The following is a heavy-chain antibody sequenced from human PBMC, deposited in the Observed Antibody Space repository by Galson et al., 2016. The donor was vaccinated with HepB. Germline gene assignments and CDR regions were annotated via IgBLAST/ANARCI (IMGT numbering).Heavy chain of an antibody. Sequence: SVKVSCKASGYRITGYYIHWVRQAPGKGLEWMGWINPDSGGTNYAQKFQGWVTMTRDTSINTAYMELSRLKSDDTAVYYCARSRTVPGYSWFDPWGQGTLVTVSS. D-gene: IGHD4-11*01. CDR3: ARSRTVPGYSWFDP. CDR2: INPDSGGT. V-gene: IGHV1-2*04. CDR1: GYRITGYY. J-gene: IGHJ5*02.